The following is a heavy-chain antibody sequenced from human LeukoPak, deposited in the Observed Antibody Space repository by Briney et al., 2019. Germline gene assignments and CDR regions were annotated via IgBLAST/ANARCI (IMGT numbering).Heavy chain of an antibody. CDR1: VFTFSSYA. CDR2: ISGSGGST. J-gene: IGHJ4*02. V-gene: IGHV3-23*01. D-gene: IGHD1-7*01. Sequence: GGSLRLSCAASVFTFSSYAMSWVRQAPGKGLEWVSAISGSGGSTYYADSVKGRFTISRDNSKNTLYLQMNSLRAEDTAVYYCAKVTGTTSRRAPFDYWGQGTLVTVSS. CDR3: AKVTGTTSRRAPFDY.